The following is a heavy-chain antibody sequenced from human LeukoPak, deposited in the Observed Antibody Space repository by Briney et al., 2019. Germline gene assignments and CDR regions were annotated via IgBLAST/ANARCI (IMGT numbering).Heavy chain of an antibody. CDR2: IYYSGST. D-gene: IGHD1-26*01. CDR1: GGSISSGGYY. J-gene: IGHJ6*02. CDR3: ARGVELLHGMDV. Sequence: SETLSLTCTVSGGSISSGGYYWSWIRQHPGKGLEWIGYIYYSGSTYYNPSLKSRVTISVDTSKSQFSLKLSSVTAADTAVYYCARGVELLHGMDVWGQGTTVTVSS. V-gene: IGHV4-31*03.